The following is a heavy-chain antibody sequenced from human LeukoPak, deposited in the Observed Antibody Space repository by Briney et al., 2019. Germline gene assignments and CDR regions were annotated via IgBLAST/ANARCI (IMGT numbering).Heavy chain of an antibody. J-gene: IGHJ6*02. D-gene: IGHD4-17*01. CDR3: ALDYGDNYYYGMDV. CDR1: GFTFSSYS. V-gene: IGHV3-48*04. CDR2: ISSSSSTI. Sequence: GGSLRLSCAASGFTFSSYSMNWVRRAPGKGLEWVSYISSSSSTIYYADSVKGRFTISRDNAKNSLYLQMSSLRAEDTAVYYCALDYGDNYYYGMDVWGQGTTVTVSS.